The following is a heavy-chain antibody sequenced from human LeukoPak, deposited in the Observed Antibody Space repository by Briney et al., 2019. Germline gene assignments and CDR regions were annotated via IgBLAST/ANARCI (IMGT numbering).Heavy chain of an antibody. CDR2: INHSGST. J-gene: IGHJ4*02. Sequence: PSETLSLTCAVYGGSFSGYYWSWIRQPPGKGLEWIGEINHSGSTNYNPSLKSRVTISVDTSKNQFSLKLSSVTAADTAVYYCARSRKIFPFDYWGQGTLVTVSS. V-gene: IGHV4-34*01. CDR3: ARSRKIFPFDY. D-gene: IGHD3-3*01. CDR1: GGSFSGYY.